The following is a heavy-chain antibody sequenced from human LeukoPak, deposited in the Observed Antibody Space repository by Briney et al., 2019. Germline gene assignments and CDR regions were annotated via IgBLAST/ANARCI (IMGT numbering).Heavy chain of an antibody. V-gene: IGHV3-21*01. D-gene: IGHD2-15*01. CDR2: ISDSSSHI. CDR3: ARSGYCSGGSCYVSHFDY. CDR1: GFTYSRYG. J-gene: IGHJ4*02. Sequence: GGSLRLSCAAFGFTYSRYGMNWVRQAPGKGLEWVSSISDSSSHIYYADSVKGRFTISRDNAKNSLYLQMNSLRAEDTAVYYCARSGYCSGGSCYVSHFDYWGQGTLVTVSS.